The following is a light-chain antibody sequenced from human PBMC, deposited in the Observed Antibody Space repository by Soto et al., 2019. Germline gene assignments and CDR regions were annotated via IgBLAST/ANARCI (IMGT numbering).Light chain of an antibody. J-gene: IGLJ1*01. CDR1: SSDVGGYNY. V-gene: IGLV2-14*01. Sequence: QSALTQPASVSGSPGQSITISCTGTSSDVGGYNYVSWYQQLPGKAPKLLIYEVSNRPSGVSNRFSGSKSGNTASLTISGLQAEDDADYYCSSYSSSNPLYDFGSGTKHTLL. CDR3: SSYSSSNPLYD. CDR2: EVS.